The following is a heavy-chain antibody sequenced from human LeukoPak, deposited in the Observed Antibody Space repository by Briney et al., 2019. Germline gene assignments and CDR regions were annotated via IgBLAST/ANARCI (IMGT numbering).Heavy chain of an antibody. CDR2: IYNSGNT. J-gene: IGHJ5*02. V-gene: IGHV4-59*01. Sequence: PSETLSLTCTVSGGSINSYYWTWIRQPPGKGLEWIGNIYNSGNTSYNPSLKSRVTISVDTSKNQFSLKLNSVTAADTAVYYCARESGSYLWRSWLNPWGQGTLVTVSS. CDR3: ARESGSYLWRSWLNP. D-gene: IGHD3-16*01. CDR1: GGSINSYY.